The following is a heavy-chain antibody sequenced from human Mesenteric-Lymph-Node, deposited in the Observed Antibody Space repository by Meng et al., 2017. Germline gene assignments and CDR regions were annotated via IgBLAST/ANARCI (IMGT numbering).Heavy chain of an antibody. CDR2: VWYDGSNK. CDR1: GFSFNTYG. J-gene: IGHJ6*02. CDR3: ARGTYYGSGKYFFYGMDV. Sequence: GGSLRLSCAASGFSFNTYGMHWVRQAPGKGLEWVAVVWYDGSNKNYGDSVKGRFSISRDNSKNTLYLQINSLRAEDTAVYYCARGTYYGSGKYFFYGMDVWGQGTTVTVSS. V-gene: IGHV3-33*01. D-gene: IGHD3-10*01.